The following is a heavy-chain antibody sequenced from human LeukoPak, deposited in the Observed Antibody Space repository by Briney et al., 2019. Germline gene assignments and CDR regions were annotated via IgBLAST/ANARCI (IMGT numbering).Heavy chain of an antibody. CDR3: AAGRSGYDQFDY. Sequence: GGSLRLSCAASGFTFSTYSMNWVRQASGRGLEWVSSMSSSGGSTYYAVSVKCRFTISRDSSKNTLYLQMNSLRAEDTAVYYCAAGRSGYDQFDYWGQGTLVTVSS. D-gene: IGHD5-12*01. V-gene: IGHV3-23*01. CDR1: GFTFSTYS. J-gene: IGHJ4*02. CDR2: MSSSGGST.